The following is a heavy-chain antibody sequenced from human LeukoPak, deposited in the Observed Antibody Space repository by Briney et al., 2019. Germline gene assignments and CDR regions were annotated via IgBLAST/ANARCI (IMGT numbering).Heavy chain of an antibody. CDR1: GGSITSYY. J-gene: IGHJ4*02. CDR3: ARATIFGVVIDY. CDR2: IYYSGST. D-gene: IGHD3-3*01. V-gene: IGHV4-59*01. Sequence: PSETLSLTCTVSGGSITSYYWTWIRQPPGKGLEWIGYIYYSGSTNYNPSLRSRLTMSIGTSKSLFSLRLTSVTTADTAVYYCARATIFGVVIDYWGRGTLVTVSP.